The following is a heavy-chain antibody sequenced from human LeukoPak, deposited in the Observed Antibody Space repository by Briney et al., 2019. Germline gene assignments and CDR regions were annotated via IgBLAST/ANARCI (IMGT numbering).Heavy chain of an antibody. V-gene: IGHV1-69*04. CDR1: GYTFTSYG. Sequence: GASVKVSCKASGYTFTSYGISWVRQAPGQGLEWMGRIIPILGIANYAQKFQGRVTITADKSTSTAYMELSSLRSEDTAVYYCARDTYYDFWSGYVPWGQGTLVTVSS. J-gene: IGHJ5*02. CDR2: IIPILGIA. CDR3: ARDTYYDFWSGYVP. D-gene: IGHD3-3*01.